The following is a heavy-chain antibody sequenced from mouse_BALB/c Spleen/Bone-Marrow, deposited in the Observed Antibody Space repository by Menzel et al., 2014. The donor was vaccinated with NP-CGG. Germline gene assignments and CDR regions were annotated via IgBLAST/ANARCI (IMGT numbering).Heavy chain of an antibody. CDR3: AKGGITTVWYFDV. V-gene: IGHV2-5*01. CDR1: GFSLXRNG. Sequence: QVQLQQSGPGLVQPSQSLSITCTVSGFSLXRNGVHWVRQSPGKGLEWLGVIWRGGSTDYNEAFMSRLSITKDNSKSQVSFKMNSLQGDDTAIYYCAKGGITTVWYFDVWGAGTTVTVSS. D-gene: IGHD1-1*01. CDR2: IWRGGST. J-gene: IGHJ1*01.